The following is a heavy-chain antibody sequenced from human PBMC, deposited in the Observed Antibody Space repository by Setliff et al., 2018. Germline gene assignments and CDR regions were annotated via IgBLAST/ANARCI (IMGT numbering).Heavy chain of an antibody. CDR3: ASYCSSTSCPFDY. CDR1: GFTFSTYA. Sequence: SLRLSCAASGFTFSTYAMHWVRQAPGKGLEWVAVIWYDGTNKYYADSVKGRFTISRDNSKNTLYLQMNSLRAEDTAVYYCASYCSSTSCPFDYWGQGTLVTVSS. CDR2: IWYDGTNK. V-gene: IGHV3-33*08. J-gene: IGHJ4*02. D-gene: IGHD2-2*01.